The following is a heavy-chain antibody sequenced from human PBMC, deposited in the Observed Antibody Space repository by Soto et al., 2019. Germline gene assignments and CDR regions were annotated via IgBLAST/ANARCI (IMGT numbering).Heavy chain of an antibody. J-gene: IGHJ5*02. CDR2: ISGSGGST. V-gene: IGHV3-23*01. Sequence: GGSLRLSCAASGFTFSSYAMSWVRQAPGKGLEWVSAISGSGGSTYYADSVKGRFTISRDNSKNTLYLQMNSLRAEDTAVYYCAKDRAYCGGDCYDNWFDPWGQGTLVAVSS. CDR3: AKDRAYCGGDCYDNWFDP. CDR1: GFTFSSYA. D-gene: IGHD2-21*02.